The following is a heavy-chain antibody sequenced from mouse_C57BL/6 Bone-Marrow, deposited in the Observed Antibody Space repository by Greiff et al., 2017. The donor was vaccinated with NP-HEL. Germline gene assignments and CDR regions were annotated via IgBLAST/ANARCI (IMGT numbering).Heavy chain of an antibody. CDR2: IYPRSGNT. CDR3: ARRGGKYAMDY. CDR1: GYTFTSYG. Sequence: QVQLQQSGAELARPGASVKLSCKASGYTFTSYGISWVKQRTGQGLEWIGEIYPRSGNTYYNEKFKGKATLTVDKSSSTAYMELNSLTSEDSAVYYCARRGGKYAMDYWGQGTSVTVSS. J-gene: IGHJ4*01. V-gene: IGHV1-81*01.